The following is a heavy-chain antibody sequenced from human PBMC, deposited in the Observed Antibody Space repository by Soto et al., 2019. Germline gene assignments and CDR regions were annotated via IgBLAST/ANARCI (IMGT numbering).Heavy chain of an antibody. CDR1: GFTFSSYD. V-gene: IGHV3-13*01. Sequence: GGSLRLSCAASGFTFSSYDMHWVRQATGKGLEWVSAIGTAGDTYYPGSVKGRFTISRENAKNSLYLQMNSLRAGDTAVYYCARGADILTGYYNAGPGAPYYYYYMDVWGKGTTVTVSS. CDR3: ARGADILTGYYNAGPGAPYYYYYMDV. D-gene: IGHD3-9*01. CDR2: IGTAGDT. J-gene: IGHJ6*03.